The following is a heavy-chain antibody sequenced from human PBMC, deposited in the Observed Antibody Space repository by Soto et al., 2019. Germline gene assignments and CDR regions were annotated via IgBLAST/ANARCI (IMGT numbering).Heavy chain of an antibody. D-gene: IGHD6-13*01. Sequence: SGPTLVNPTQTLTLTCTFSGFSLSTSGMCVSWIRQPPGKALEWLAPIDWDDDKYYSTSLKTRLTISKDTSKNQVVLTMTNMDPVDTATYYCARMSRSSSWYSHYYYYGMDVWGQGTTVTVSS. CDR3: ARMSRSSSWYSHYYYYGMDV. J-gene: IGHJ6*02. V-gene: IGHV2-70*01. CDR2: IDWDDDK. CDR1: GFSLSTSGMC.